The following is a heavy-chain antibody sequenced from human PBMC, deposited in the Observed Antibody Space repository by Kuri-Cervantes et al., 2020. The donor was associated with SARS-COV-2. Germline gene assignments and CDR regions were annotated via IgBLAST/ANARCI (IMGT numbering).Heavy chain of an antibody. D-gene: IGHD6-25*01. Sequence: GESLKISCAVSGLTFSSRSMNWVRQAPGMGLEWVSHIDASGKSRYYIDSVKGRFTISRDNSKNTLYLQMNSLRAEDTAVYYCARGASGYNPPFDYWGQGTLVTVSS. CDR3: ARGASGYNPPFDY. CDR2: IDASGKSR. CDR1: GLTFSSRS. J-gene: IGHJ4*02. V-gene: IGHV3-48*01.